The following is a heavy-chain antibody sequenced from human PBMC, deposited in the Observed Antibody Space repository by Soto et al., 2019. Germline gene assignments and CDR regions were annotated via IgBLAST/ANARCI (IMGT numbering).Heavy chain of an antibody. D-gene: IGHD2-2*01. V-gene: IGHV3-23*01. CDR3: AKEIVVVPAAYFDY. J-gene: IGHJ4*02. Sequence: GGSLRLSCAASVFAFSSYAMSCVRHAPGKGLEWVSAISGSGGSTYYADSVKGRFTISRDNSKNTLYLQMNSLRAEDTAVYYCAKEIVVVPAAYFDYWGQGTLVTVSS. CDR2: ISGSGGST. CDR1: VFAFSSYA.